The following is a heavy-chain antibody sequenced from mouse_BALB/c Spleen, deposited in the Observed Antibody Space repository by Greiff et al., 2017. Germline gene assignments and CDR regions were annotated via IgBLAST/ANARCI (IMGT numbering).Heavy chain of an antibody. Sequence: VQLQQSGPELVKPGASVKISCKASGYSFTGYYMHWVKQSHVKSLEWIGRINPYNGATSYNQNFKDKASLTVDKSSSTAYMELHSLTSEDSAVYYCARWETTADYWGQGTTLTVSS. CDR1: GYSFTGYY. D-gene: IGHD1-2*01. V-gene: IGHV1-31*01. J-gene: IGHJ2*01. CDR2: INPYNGAT. CDR3: ARWETTADY.